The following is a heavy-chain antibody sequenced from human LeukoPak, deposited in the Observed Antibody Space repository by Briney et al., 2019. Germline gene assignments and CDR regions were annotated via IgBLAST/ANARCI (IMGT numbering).Heavy chain of an antibody. CDR3: ARVAAPYSSGWYKRYYFDY. D-gene: IGHD6-19*01. J-gene: IGHJ4*02. V-gene: IGHV4-59*01. CDR2: IYYSGST. CDR1: GGSISSYY. Sequence: KPSETLSLTCTVSGGSISSYYRSWIRQPPGKGLEWIGYIYYSGSTNYNPSLKSRVTISVDTSKNQFSLKLSSVTAADTAVYYCARVAAPYSSGWYKRYYFDYWGQGTLVTVSS.